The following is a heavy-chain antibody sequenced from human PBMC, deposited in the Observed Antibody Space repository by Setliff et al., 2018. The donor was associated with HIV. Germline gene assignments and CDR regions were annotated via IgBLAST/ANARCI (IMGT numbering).Heavy chain of an antibody. CDR3: ARIDESITIFGVVSYPMDV. J-gene: IGHJ6*03. Sequence: RASVKVSCKASGYTFSDYGVSWVRQAPGQGLEWRGWISSYNGNTHFAQKYQDRISMTTDTSANIAYMELRSLQSDDTAVYYCARIDESITIFGVVSYPMDVWGKGTTVTVSS. CDR1: GYTFSDYG. CDR2: ISSYNGNT. D-gene: IGHD3-3*01. V-gene: IGHV1-18*01.